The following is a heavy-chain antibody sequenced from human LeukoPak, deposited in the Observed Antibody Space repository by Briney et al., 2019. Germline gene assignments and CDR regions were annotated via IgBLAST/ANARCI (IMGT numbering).Heavy chain of an antibody. CDR1: GFTFSSYG. CDR2: IWYDGSNK. J-gene: IGHJ4*02. V-gene: IGHV3-33*01. Sequence: GGSLRLSCAASGFTFSSYGMHWVRQAPGKGLEWAAVIWYDGSNKYYADSVKGRFTISRDNSKNTLYLQMNSLRAEDTAVYYCARDEGYVDYWGQGTLVTVSS. CDR3: ARDEGYVDY.